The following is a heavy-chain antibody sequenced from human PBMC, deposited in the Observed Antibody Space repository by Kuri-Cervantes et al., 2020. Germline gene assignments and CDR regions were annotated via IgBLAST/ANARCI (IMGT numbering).Heavy chain of an antibody. V-gene: IGHV4-34*01. Sequence: SQTLSLTCAVYGGSFSGYYWSWIRQPPGKGLEWIGEINHSGSTNYNPSLKSRVTISVDTSKNQFSLKLSSVTAADTAVYYCARQPTRSQQWSFDSWGQGTLVTVSS. D-gene: IGHD6-19*01. CDR1: GGSFSGYY. CDR2: INHSGST. J-gene: IGHJ5*01. CDR3: ARQPTRSQQWSFDS.